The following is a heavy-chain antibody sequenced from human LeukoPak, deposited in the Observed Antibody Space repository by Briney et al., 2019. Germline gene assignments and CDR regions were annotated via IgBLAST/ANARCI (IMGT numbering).Heavy chain of an antibody. CDR1: GYTLTELS. V-gene: IGHV1-24*01. CDR3: ATDRRPTYYDYVWGSPNSFYFDY. J-gene: IGHJ4*02. D-gene: IGHD3-16*01. CDR2: FDPEDGET. Sequence: GASVKVSCKVSGYTLTELSMHWVRQAPGKGLERMGGFDPEDGETIYAQKFQGRVTMTEDTSTDKAYMELSSLRSEDTAVYYCATDRRPTYYDYVWGSPNSFYFDYWGQGTLVAVSS.